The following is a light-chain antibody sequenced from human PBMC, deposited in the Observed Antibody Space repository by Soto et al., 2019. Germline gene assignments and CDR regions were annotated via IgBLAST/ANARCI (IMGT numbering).Light chain of an antibody. Sequence: EIVLTQSPGTLSLSPGERATLSCRASQSVSSTFLAWYQQKPGQAPRLLIYGASSRATGIPDRFSGSGSGTDFTLNISRLETEDFEVYYCQQYGSSPYTFGQGTKLEIQ. CDR1: QSVSSTF. CDR3: QQYGSSPYT. V-gene: IGKV3-20*01. CDR2: GAS. J-gene: IGKJ2*01.